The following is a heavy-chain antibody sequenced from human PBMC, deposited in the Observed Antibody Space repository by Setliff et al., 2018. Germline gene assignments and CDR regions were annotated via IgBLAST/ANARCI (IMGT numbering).Heavy chain of an antibody. V-gene: IGHV7-4-1*02. Sequence: VASVKVSCKASGYTFTNYAMTWMRQAPGQGLEYMGWINTNTGNPIYAQGFTGRFVFSLDTSVSTAYLQISSLKSEDTAVYYCARGSRFGTIVYKGDYYMDVWG. CDR1: GYTFTNYA. D-gene: IGHD3-10*01. CDR2: INTNTGNP. J-gene: IGHJ6*03. CDR3: ARGSRFGTIVYKGDYYMDV.